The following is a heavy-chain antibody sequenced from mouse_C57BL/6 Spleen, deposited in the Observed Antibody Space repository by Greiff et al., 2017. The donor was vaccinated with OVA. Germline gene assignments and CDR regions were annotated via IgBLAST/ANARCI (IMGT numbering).Heavy chain of an antibody. CDR1: GYTFTGYW. V-gene: IGHV1-9*01. J-gene: IGHJ3*01. D-gene: IGHD3-2*02. CDR2: ILPGSGST. CDR3: ARGTAQGTHFAY. Sequence: QVQLKQSGAELMKPGASVKLSCKATGYTFTGYWIEWVKQRPGPGLEWIGEILPGSGSTNYNEKFKGKATFTADTSSNTAYMQLSTLTTEDSAIYDSARGTAQGTHFAYWGQGTPVTVSA.